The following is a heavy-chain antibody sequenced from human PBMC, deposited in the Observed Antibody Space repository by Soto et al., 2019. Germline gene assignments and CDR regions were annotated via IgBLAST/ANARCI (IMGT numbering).Heavy chain of an antibody. CDR3: ARGVYGDYVPYYFDY. CDR1: GGFISSYY. CDR2: IYYSGST. Sequence: PSETLCLTCTVSGGFISSYYWSWSRQPPGKGLEWIGYIYYSGSTNYNPSLKSRVTVSVDTSKIQFSLKLSSVTAADTAVYYCARGVYGDYVPYYFDYWGQGTLVTVSS. D-gene: IGHD4-17*01. J-gene: IGHJ4*02. V-gene: IGHV4-59*01.